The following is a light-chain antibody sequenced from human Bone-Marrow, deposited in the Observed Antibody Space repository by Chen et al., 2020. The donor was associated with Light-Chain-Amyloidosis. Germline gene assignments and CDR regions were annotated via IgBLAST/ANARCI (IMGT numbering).Light chain of an antibody. CDR2: AAS. J-gene: IGKJ4*01. Sequence: DIQMTQSPSSVPASVGDSVTITCRASQGISSGLVWYQQKPGKAPKLLFYAASSLASGVPARFSGSGSGTDSTLTISSLQPEDFATYYCKQANSFPLTFGGGTKVEI. V-gene: IGKV1-12*01. CDR3: KQANSFPLT. CDR1: QGISSG.